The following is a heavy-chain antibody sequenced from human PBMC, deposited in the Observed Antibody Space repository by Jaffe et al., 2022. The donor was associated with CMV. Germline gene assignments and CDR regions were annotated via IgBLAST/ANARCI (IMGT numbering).Heavy chain of an antibody. Sequence: QVTLRESGPALVKPTQTLTLTCTFSGFSLSTSGMCVSWIRQPPGKALEWLALIDWDDDKYYSTSLKTRLTISKDTSKNQVVLTMTNMDPVDTATYYCARIDSLSAYDSSGYPGPHDAFDIWGQGTMVTVSS. V-gene: IGHV2-70*01. CDR3: ARIDSLSAYDSSGYPGPHDAFDI. J-gene: IGHJ3*02. CDR2: IDWDDDK. D-gene: IGHD3-22*01. CDR1: GFSLSTSGMC.